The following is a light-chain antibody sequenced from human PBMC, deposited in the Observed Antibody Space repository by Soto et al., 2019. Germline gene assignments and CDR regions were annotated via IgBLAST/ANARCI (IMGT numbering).Light chain of an antibody. Sequence: RMTPSPSTLSGKGEDTNTIYCVASQTLSSWLAWYQQKPGKAPKLLIYDASTLERGVPSRFSGTGSGTEFTLTLSSLQPDDFATYYCQQYHRSSITFGQGRRLEV. V-gene: IGKV1-5*01. CDR1: QTLSSW. J-gene: IGKJ5*01. CDR2: DAS. CDR3: QQYHRSSIT.